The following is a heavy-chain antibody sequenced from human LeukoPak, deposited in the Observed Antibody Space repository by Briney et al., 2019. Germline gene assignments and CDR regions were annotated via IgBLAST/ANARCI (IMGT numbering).Heavy chain of an antibody. CDR3: ARDLGIFGSGTAYLHY. CDR2: IWYDGSKT. V-gene: IGHV3-33*01. J-gene: IGHJ4*02. D-gene: IGHD3/OR15-3a*01. CDR1: GFTFGNYG. Sequence: PGRSLRLSCAAPGFTFGNYGLQWVRQAPGQGLEWVAVIWYDGSKTYYADSVKGRFTFSRDDSKNTLFLQMDCLRAEDTAVYYCARDLGIFGSGTAYLHYWGQGTLVTVSS.